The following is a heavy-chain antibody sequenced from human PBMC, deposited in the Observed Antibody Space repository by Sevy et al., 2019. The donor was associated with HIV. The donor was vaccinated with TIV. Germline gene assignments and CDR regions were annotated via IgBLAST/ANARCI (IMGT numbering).Heavy chain of an antibody. J-gene: IGHJ4*02. CDR3: VREADFWRAIDFDL. CDR1: GFPFSKYW. V-gene: IGHV3-7*01. Sequence: GGSLRLSCSTSGFPFSKYWMGWVRQAPGKGLEWVANIKEDGSEKNYVDSVKGRFTISRGKAKNSLYLQMNTLRIDDTARYYCVREADFWRAIDFDLWGQGTLVTVSS. CDR2: IKEDGSEK. D-gene: IGHD3-3*01.